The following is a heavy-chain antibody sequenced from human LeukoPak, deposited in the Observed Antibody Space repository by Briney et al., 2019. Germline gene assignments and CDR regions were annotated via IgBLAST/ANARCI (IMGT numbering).Heavy chain of an antibody. D-gene: IGHD7-27*01. J-gene: IGHJ5*02. V-gene: IGHV4-61*02. CDR2: IYTSGST. Sequence: SQTLSLTCTVSGGSISSGSYYWSWIRQPAGKGLEWIGRIYTSGSTNYTPSLKSRVTISVDPSKNQFSLKLSSVTAADTAVYYCARDGDLNWFDPWGQGTLVTVSS. CDR1: GGSISSGSYY. CDR3: ARDGDLNWFDP.